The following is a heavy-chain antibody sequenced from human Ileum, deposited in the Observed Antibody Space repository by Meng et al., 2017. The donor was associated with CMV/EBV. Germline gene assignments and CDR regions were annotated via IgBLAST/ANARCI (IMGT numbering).Heavy chain of an antibody. CDR2: ISTTGSN. CDR3: ARDGPKYSSSSGLDY. J-gene: IGHJ4*02. D-gene: IGHD6-6*01. Sequence: GPGQGLVNPSQTLSLPCTVSGGSISSSDYYWSWIRQPVGKGLEWIGRISTTGSNNYNPSVNSRVTISLDTSKNQFSLKLTSVTAADTAVYYCARDGPKYSSSSGLDYWGQGTLVTVSS. CDR1: GGSISSSDYY. V-gene: IGHV4-61*02.